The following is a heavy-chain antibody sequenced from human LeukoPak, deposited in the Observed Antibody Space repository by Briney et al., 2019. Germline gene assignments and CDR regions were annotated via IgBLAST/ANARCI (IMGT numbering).Heavy chain of an antibody. Sequence: PGRSLRLSCAASGFIFRSNGMHWVRQAPGKGLEWLAVIWHDGSNQYYADSVKGRFTISRDNAKNSLYLQMNSLRAEDTGLYYCAASIAYRSSWFADYWGQGTLVTVSS. J-gene: IGHJ4*02. CDR3: AASIAYRSSWFADY. CDR1: GFIFRSNG. V-gene: IGHV3-33*03. D-gene: IGHD6-13*01. CDR2: IWHDGSNQ.